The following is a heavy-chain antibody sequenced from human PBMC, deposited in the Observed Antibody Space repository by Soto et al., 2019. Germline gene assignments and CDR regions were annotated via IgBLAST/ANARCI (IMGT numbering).Heavy chain of an antibody. Sequence: QITLKESGPTLVKPTQTLTLTCNFSGFSLTTDGVGVGWVRQPPGGALEWLSLIYWDDDERYSPSLKPRPTITKDPSKNQVDLIMTNMDPVDTATYYCAHSRNLITEDAQVGDFDYWGQGILVTVSS. J-gene: IGHJ4*02. CDR2: IYWDDDE. D-gene: IGHD3-10*01. CDR1: GFSLTTDGVG. V-gene: IGHV2-5*02. CDR3: AHSRNLITEDAQVGDFDY.